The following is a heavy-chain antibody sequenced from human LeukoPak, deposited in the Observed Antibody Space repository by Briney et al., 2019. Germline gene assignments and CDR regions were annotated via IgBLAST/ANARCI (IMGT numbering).Heavy chain of an antibody. CDR3: AKPPPYRAIFGVANNY. V-gene: IGHV3-33*06. CDR1: GFTFSTSG. CDR2: IWYDGSDK. Sequence: PGRSLRLSCVASGFTFSTSGMHWVRQAPGKGLEWVAIIWYDGSDKYYADSVKGRFTISRDNSKNTLYLQMNSLRAEDTAVYYCAKPPPYRAIFGVANNYWGQGTLVTVSS. D-gene: IGHD3-3*01. J-gene: IGHJ4*02.